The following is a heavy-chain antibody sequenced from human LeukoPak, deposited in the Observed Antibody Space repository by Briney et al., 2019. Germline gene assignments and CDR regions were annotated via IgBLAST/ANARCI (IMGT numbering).Heavy chain of an antibody. Sequence: GGSLRLSCAASGFTFSSYSMNWVRRAPGKGLEWVSSISSSSSYIYYADSVKGRFTISRDNAKNSLYLQMNSLRAEDTAVYYCARYDFWSGSRRYYFDYWGQGTLVAVSS. V-gene: IGHV3-21*01. CDR3: ARYDFWSGSRRYYFDY. D-gene: IGHD3-3*01. CDR1: GFTFSSYS. J-gene: IGHJ4*02. CDR2: ISSSSSYI.